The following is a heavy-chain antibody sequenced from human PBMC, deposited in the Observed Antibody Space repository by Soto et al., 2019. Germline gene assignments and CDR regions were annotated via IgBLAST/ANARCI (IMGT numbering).Heavy chain of an antibody. CDR2: ISYDGSNK. J-gene: IGHJ6*02. CDR3: AKDLMVRGAYYYYGMDV. CDR1: VFTFSSYG. Sequence: QVQLVESGGGVVQPGRSLRLSCAASVFTFSSYGMHWVRQAPGKGLEWVAVISYDGSNKYYADSVKGRFTISRDNSKNTLYLQMNSLRAEDTAVYYCAKDLMVRGAYYYYGMDVWGQGTTVTVYS. V-gene: IGHV3-30*18. D-gene: IGHD3-10*01.